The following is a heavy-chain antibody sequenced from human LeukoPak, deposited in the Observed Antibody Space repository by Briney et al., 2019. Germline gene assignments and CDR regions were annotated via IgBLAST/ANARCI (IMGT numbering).Heavy chain of an antibody. CDR2: IYYSGST. D-gene: IGHD2-15*01. Sequence: SETLSLTCTVSGGSISSGGYYWSWIRQHPGKGLEWIGYIYYSGSTYYNPSLKSRVTISVDTPKNQFSLKLSSVTAADTAVYYCARERYCSGGSCYSRDFDYWGQGTLVTVSS. J-gene: IGHJ4*02. CDR3: ARERYCSGGSCYSRDFDY. V-gene: IGHV4-31*03. CDR1: GGSISSGGYY.